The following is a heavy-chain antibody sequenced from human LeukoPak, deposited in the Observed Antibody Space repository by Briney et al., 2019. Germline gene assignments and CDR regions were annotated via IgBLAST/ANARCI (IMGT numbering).Heavy chain of an antibody. J-gene: IGHJ4*02. CDR3: ARGYRFYFDY. Sequence: PSETLSLTCAVYGGSFSGYYWSWIRQPPGRGLEWIGEINHSGSTNYNPSLKSRVTISVDTSKNQFSLKLSSVTAADTAVYYCARGYRFYFDYWGQGTLVTVSS. V-gene: IGHV4-34*01. D-gene: IGHD1-1*01. CDR1: GGSFSGYY. CDR2: INHSGST.